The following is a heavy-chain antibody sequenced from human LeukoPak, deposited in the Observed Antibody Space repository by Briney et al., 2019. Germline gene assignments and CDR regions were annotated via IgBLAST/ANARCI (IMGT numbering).Heavy chain of an antibody. Sequence: ASVKVSCKASGYSFTDHSMHWVRQAPGQGLEWMGWINPKNGDTNYAQNFQGRVTMTRDTSISTVYMEVSWLRSDDTAVYYRAMILYATGSPTYYLDYWGQGTLVTVSP. D-gene: IGHD2-8*01. V-gene: IGHV1-2*02. J-gene: IGHJ4*02. CDR3: AMILYATGSPTYYLDY. CDR1: GYSFTDHS. CDR2: INPKNGDT.